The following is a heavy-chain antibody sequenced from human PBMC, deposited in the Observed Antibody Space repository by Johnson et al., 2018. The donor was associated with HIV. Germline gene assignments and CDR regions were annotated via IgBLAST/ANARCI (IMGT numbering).Heavy chain of an antibody. V-gene: IGHV3-23*04. CDR3: AKARSWPYPYDAFDV. CDR2: ITGSGDGT. D-gene: IGHD2-15*01. CDR1: GFTFNIYA. J-gene: IGHJ3*01. Sequence: VQLVESGGGVVRPGGSMRLSCAASGFTFNIYAMNWVRQAPGKGLEWVSAITGSGDGTYYADSVPGRVSISRDNSRNTLFLQMSSLSADDTAVYYCAKARSWPYPYDAFDVWGQGTVVTVSS.